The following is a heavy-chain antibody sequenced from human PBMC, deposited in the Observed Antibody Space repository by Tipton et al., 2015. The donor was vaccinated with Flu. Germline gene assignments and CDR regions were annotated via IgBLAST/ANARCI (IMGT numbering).Heavy chain of an antibody. CDR3: ARQIGGGDCY. CDR2: INQDGSVK. D-gene: IGHD2-21*01. CDR1: GFTLSDYW. J-gene: IGHJ4*02. Sequence: SLRLSCAASGFTLSDYWMTWVRQAPGKGLEWVANINQDGSVKYFVDSVKGRFTISRDNAKNLVYLQMDSLRAEDTAVYYCARQIGGGDCYWGQGTLVTVSS. V-gene: IGHV3-7*03.